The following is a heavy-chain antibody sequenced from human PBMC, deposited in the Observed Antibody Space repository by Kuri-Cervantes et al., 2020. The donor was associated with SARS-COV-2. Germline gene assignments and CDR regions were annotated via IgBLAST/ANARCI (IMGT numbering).Heavy chain of an antibody. D-gene: IGHD3-3*01. V-gene: IGHV3-30*02. CDR1: GFTFSSYG. Sequence: GEPLKISCAASGFTFSSYGMHWVRQAPGKGLEWVAFIRYDGSNKYYADSVKGRFTISRDNSKNTLYLQMNSLRAEGTAVYYCAKDGGDYDFWSGYYTSGDYDAFDIWGQGTMVTVSS. CDR2: IRYDGSNK. J-gene: IGHJ3*02. CDR3: AKDGGDYDFWSGYYTSGDYDAFDI.